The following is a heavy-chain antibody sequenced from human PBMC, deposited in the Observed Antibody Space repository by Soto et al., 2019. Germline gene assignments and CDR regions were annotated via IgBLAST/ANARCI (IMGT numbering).Heavy chain of an antibody. CDR3: AREVVGTGYYYYAMDV. D-gene: IGHD1-1*01. CDR1: GFTFSSYW. V-gene: IGHV3-7*03. Sequence: ALRLSCAAAGFTFSSYWMSCVRQAPVKGLEWVANIKQDGSEKYHVDSVKGRFTISRDNAKNSLYLQMNSLRAEDTAVYYCAREVVGTGYYYYAMDVWGQGTTVTFSS. J-gene: IGHJ6*02. CDR2: IKQDGSEK.